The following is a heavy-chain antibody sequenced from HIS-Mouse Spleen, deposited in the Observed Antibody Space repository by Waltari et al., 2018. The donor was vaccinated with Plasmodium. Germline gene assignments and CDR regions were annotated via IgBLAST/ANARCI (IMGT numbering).Heavy chain of an antibody. V-gene: IGHV4-31*03. CDR3: ARWVGNWFDP. CDR1: GGSISSGGYY. D-gene: IGHD1-26*01. J-gene: IGHJ5*02. Sequence: QVQLQESGPGLVKPSQTLSLTCSVSGGSISSGGYYWSWIRQHPGKGLEWIGYIYYSGSTYYNPALKSRVTISVDTSKNQFSLKVNSVTSADTAVYYCARWVGNWFDPWGQGTLVTVSS. CDR2: IYYSGST.